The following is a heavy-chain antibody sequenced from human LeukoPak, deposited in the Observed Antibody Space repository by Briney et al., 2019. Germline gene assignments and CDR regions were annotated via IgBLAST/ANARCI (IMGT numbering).Heavy chain of an antibody. CDR1: GGTFSSYA. CDR3: ARDNVPVTTNWFDP. Sequence: SVKVSCKASGGTFSSYAISWVRQAPGQGLEWMGGIIPIFGTANYAQKFQGRVTITTDESTSTAYMELSSLRSEDTAVYYCARDNVPVTTNWFDPWGQGTLVTVSS. D-gene: IGHD4-11*01. J-gene: IGHJ5*02. CDR2: IIPIFGTA. V-gene: IGHV1-69*05.